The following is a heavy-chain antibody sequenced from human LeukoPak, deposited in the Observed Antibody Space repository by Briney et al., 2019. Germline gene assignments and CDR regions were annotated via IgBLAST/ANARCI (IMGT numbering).Heavy chain of an antibody. V-gene: IGHV1-8*01. Sequence: ASVKVSCKASGYTFTSYDINWVRQATGQGLEWMGWMNPNSGNTGYAQKFQGRVTTTRNTSISTAYMELSSLRSEDTAVYYCARGAPPRVTISGVVTADNWFDPWGQGTLVTVSS. J-gene: IGHJ5*02. D-gene: IGHD3-3*01. CDR1: GYTFTSYD. CDR2: MNPNSGNT. CDR3: ARGAPPRVTISGVVTADNWFDP.